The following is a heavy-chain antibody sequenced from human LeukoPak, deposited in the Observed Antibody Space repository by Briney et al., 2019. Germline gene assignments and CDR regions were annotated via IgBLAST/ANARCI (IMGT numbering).Heavy chain of an antibody. CDR2: IYYSGST. J-gene: IGHJ6*02. Sequence: SETLSLTCTVSGGSISSSSYYWGWIRQPPGKGLEWIGSIYYSGSTYYNPSLKSRVTISVDTSKNQFSLKLSSVTAADTAVYYCARDPVTPTLNYYGMDVWGQGTTVTVSS. V-gene: IGHV4-39*07. CDR3: ARDPVTPTLNYYGMDV. D-gene: IGHD4-17*01. CDR1: GGSISSSSYY.